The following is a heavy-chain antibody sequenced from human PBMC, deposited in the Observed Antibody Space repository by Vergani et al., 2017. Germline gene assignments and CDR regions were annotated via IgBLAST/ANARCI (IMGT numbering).Heavy chain of an antibody. V-gene: IGHV3-23*01. CDR1: GFTFSSYA. CDR2: IGGSGGST. CDR3: AKDVTRYYYYYMDV. D-gene: IGHD5-18*01. Sequence: EVQLLESGGGLVQPGGSLRLSCAASGFTFSSYAMSWVRQAPGKGLEWVSAIGGSGGSTYYADSVKGRFTISRDNSKNTLYLQMNSLRAEDTAVYYCAKDVTRYYYYYMDVWGKGTTVTVSS. J-gene: IGHJ6*03.